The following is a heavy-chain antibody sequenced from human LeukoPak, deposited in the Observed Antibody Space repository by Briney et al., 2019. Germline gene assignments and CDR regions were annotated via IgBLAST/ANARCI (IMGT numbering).Heavy chain of an antibody. CDR2: IYHRGNT. Sequence: SETLSLTCTVSGVSFTSYYWSWIRQSPGKGLEWIGYIYHRGNTKYNPSLQSRVTMSVDASKNQLSLKLRFVTAADTALYYCARGYMGGFDPWGQGTQVTVSS. CDR1: GVSFTSYY. V-gene: IGHV4-59*01. D-gene: IGHD3-16*01. J-gene: IGHJ5*02. CDR3: ARGYMGGFDP.